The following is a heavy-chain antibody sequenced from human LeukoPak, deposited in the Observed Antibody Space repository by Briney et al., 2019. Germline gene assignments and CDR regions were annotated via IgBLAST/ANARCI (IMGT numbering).Heavy chain of an antibody. CDR3: SKDAHSSSSTG. D-gene: IGHD6-13*01. Sequence: GGSLRLSCAASGFTFSSYAMTWVRQAPGKGLEWVSSISAGGYNTYYADSVRGRFTISRDKSKDTLYLQMNSLRAEDTAVYYCSKDAHSSSSTGWGQGTLVTVSS. CDR2: ISAGGYNT. J-gene: IGHJ4*02. CDR1: GFTFSSYA. V-gene: IGHV3-23*01.